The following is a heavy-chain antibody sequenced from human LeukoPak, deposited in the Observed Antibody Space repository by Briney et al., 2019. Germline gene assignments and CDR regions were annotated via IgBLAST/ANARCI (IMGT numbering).Heavy chain of an antibody. CDR3: ARAGWYYGSGSYYNLDY. CDR2: TYYRSKWYN. D-gene: IGHD3-10*01. Sequence: SQTLSLTCAISGDSVSSSSAAWNWIRQSPSRGLEWLGRTYYRSKWYNDYAVSVKSRITINPDTSKNQFSLQLNSVTPEDTAVYYCARAGWYYGSGSYYNLDYWGQGTLVTVSS. CDR1: GDSVSSSSAA. V-gene: IGHV6-1*01. J-gene: IGHJ4*02.